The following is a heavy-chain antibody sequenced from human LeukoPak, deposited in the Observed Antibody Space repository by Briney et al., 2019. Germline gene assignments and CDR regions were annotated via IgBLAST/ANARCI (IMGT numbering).Heavy chain of an antibody. CDR1: GFTFSSYG. V-gene: IGHV3-23*01. Sequence: GGSLRLSCAASGFTFSSYGMSWVRQAPGKGLEWVSAISGSGGSTYYADSVKGRFTISRDNSKNTLYLQMNSLRAEDTAVYYCARGKSITMIVVDWGQGTLVTVSS. D-gene: IGHD3-22*01. CDR3: ARGKSITMIVVD. J-gene: IGHJ4*02. CDR2: ISGSGGST.